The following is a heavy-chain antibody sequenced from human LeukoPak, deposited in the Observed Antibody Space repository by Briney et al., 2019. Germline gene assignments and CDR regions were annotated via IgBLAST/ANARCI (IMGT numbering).Heavy chain of an antibody. CDR2: LYSGGTT. J-gene: IGHJ4*02. CDR3: ASPGPGGAAAGLFDY. CDR1: GFTVSNNF. V-gene: IGHV3-53*05. Sequence: GGSLRLSCAAFGFTVSNNFLSWVRQAPGKGLEWVPVLYSGGTTFYAGSVRGRFTISRDNSMNTLYLQMKSLRPEDTAVYYCASPGPGGAAAGLFDYWGQGTLVTVSS. D-gene: IGHD6-13*01.